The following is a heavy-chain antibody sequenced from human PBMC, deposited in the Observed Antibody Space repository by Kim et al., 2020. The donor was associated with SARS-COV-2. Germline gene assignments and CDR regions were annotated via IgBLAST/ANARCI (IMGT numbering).Heavy chain of an antibody. J-gene: IGHJ4*02. V-gene: IGHV1-2*02. Sequence: NYAQRFQGRVTMTRDTSISTAYMERSRLRSDDTAVYYCARAAASSSSDYWGQGTLVTVSS. D-gene: IGHD6-6*01. CDR3: ARAAASSSSDY.